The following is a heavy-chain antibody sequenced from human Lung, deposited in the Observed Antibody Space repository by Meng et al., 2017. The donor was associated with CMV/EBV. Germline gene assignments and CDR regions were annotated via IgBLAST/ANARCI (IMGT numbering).Heavy chain of an antibody. D-gene: IGHD1-26*01. CDR3: ARGLVGASGVF. Sequence: GESLKISCAASGFTFNTHGIHWVRQAPGKGLEWVALISYDGNSQYYADSVKGRFTVSRDNLQMNSLRPEDTAIYYCARGLVGASGVFWCQGTLVTVSS. V-gene: IGHV3-30-3*01. J-gene: IGHJ4*02. CDR1: GFTFNTHG. CDR2: ISYDGNSQ.